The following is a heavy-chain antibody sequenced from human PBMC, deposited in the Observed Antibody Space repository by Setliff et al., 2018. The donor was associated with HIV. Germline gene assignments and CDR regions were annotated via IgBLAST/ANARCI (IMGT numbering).Heavy chain of an antibody. Sequence: RASVKVSCKASGGTVRKYSISWVRQAPGQGLEWMGGIIPIFERTHYAQKFQGRVTITADESTSTAYMELSSLRSEDTAVYYCARGEKRFLEWLPLDYYYYYYMDVWGKGITVTVSS. V-gene: IGHV1-69*13. CDR1: GGTVRKYS. J-gene: IGHJ6*03. CDR2: IIPIFERT. CDR3: ARGEKRFLEWLPLDYYYYYYMDV. D-gene: IGHD3-3*01.